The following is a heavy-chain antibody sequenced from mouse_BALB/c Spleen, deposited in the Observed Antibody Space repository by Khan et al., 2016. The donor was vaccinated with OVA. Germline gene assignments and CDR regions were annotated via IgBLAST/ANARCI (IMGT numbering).Heavy chain of an antibody. CDR3: LRGYEFFPY. V-gene: IGHV1-18*01. D-gene: IGHD2-14*01. Sequence: EVQLQQSGPDLVKPGASVKISCKASGYSFTAYYMHWVKESHGKTLECIGRVNPSNGGTTYNQKFRGKAIFTVDKSSRPAYMALSSLTSEDSAFYYCLRGYEFFPYWGQGTLVTFSA. CDR2: VNPSNGGT. J-gene: IGHJ3*01. CDR1: GYSFTAYY.